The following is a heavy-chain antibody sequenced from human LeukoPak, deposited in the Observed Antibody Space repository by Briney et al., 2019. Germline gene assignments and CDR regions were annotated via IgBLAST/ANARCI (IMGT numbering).Heavy chain of an antibody. CDR3: ATGIAAAAFDY. CDR2: INPNSVGT. D-gene: IGHD6-13*01. CDR1: GYTFTGYY. Sequence: ASVKVSCKASGYTFTGYYMHWVRQAPGQGLEWMGWINPNSVGTNYAQKFQGWVTMTRDTSISTAYMELSRLRSDDTAVYYCATGIAAAAFDYWGQGTLVTVSS. J-gene: IGHJ4*02. V-gene: IGHV1-2*04.